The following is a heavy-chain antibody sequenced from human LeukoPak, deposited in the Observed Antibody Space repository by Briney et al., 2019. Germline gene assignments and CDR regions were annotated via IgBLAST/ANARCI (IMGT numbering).Heavy chain of an antibody. CDR2: MYHSGST. V-gene: IGHV4-4*02. CDR3: ARESEYYYDSSGYYPLDY. CDR1: GGSISSIHT. D-gene: IGHD3-22*01. J-gene: IGHJ4*02. Sequence: PSGILSLTCAVSGGSISSIHTWSWVCQPPGKGLEWIGKMYHSGSTNYNPSLKSRVTISVDKSKNQFSLKLSSVTAADTAVYYCARESEYYYDSSGYYPLDYWGQGTLVTVSS.